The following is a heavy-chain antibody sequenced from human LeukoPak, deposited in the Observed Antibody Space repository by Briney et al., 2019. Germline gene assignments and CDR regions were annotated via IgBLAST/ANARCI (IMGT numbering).Heavy chain of an antibody. Sequence: PGGSLRLSCAASGFTFSSYWMSWVRQPPGKGLEWVANIKRDGSEKYYVDSVKGRFTISRDNAKNSLYLQMNSLRAEDTAVYYCARTTVTTWASYFDYWGQGTLVTVSS. CDR1: GFTFSSYW. D-gene: IGHD4-17*01. V-gene: IGHV3-7*01. CDR2: IKRDGSEK. J-gene: IGHJ4*02. CDR3: ARTTVTTWASYFDY.